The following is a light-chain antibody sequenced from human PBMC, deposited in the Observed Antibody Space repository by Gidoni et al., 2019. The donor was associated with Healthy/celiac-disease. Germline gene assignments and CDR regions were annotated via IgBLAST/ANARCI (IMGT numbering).Light chain of an antibody. CDR2: AAS. CDR3: QQSYSTPHT. CDR1: QSISSY. V-gene: IGKV1-39*01. Sequence: DIQMTQSPSSLSASVGDRVTITCRASQSISSYLNWYQQKPGKAPKLLIYAASSLQSGVPSRFSGSGSGTDFTLTNSSLQPEDFATYYCQQSYSTPHTFXQXTKLEIK. J-gene: IGKJ2*01.